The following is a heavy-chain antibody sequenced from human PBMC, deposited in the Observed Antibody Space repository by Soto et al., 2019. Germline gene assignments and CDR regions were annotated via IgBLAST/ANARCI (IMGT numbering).Heavy chain of an antibody. CDR2: IYTSGST. CDR1: GGSISSYY. V-gene: IGHV4-4*07. J-gene: IGHJ5*02. Sequence: QVQLQESGPGLVKPSETLSLTCTVSGGSISSYYWSWIRQPAGRGLEWIGRIYTSGSTNYNPSLKSRVTMSVDRSKNQVSLELSSVSAADTAVYYCARELARPRLENWFDPWGQGTLVTVSS. CDR3: ARELARPRLENWFDP. D-gene: IGHD1-1*01.